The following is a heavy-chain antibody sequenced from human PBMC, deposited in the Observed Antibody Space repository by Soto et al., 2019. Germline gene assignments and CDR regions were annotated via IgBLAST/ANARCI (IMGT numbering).Heavy chain of an antibody. Sequence: SETLSLTCAVSGGSISSGGYYLSWIRQPPGKGLEWIGYIYYSGSTNYNPSLKSRVTISVDTSKNQFSLRLSSVTAADTAVYYCARRYGPSFDYWGQGTLVTVSS. CDR1: GGSISSGGYY. V-gene: IGHV4-61*08. CDR3: ARRYGPSFDY. CDR2: IYYSGST. D-gene: IGHD4-17*01. J-gene: IGHJ4*02.